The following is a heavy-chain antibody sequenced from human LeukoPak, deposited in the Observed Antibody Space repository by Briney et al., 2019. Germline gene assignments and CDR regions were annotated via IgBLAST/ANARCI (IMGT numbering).Heavy chain of an antibody. D-gene: IGHD6-19*01. V-gene: IGHV1-18*01. Sequence: GASVKVSCKASGYTFTSYGISWVRQAPGQGLEWMGWISAYNGNTNYAQKLQGRVTMTTDTSTSTAYMELRSLRSDDTAVYYCARDCDSSGWLDYYYYYMDVWGKGTTVTVSS. J-gene: IGHJ6*03. CDR1: GYTFTSYG. CDR2: ISAYNGNT. CDR3: ARDCDSSGWLDYYYYYMDV.